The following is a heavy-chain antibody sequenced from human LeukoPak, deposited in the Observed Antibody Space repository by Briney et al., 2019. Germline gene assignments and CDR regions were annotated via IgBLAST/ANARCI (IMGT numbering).Heavy chain of an antibody. J-gene: IGHJ5*02. V-gene: IGHV3-21*01. Sequence: PGGSLRLSCAASGFTFSSYSMNWVRQAPGKGLECVSSTSSRSSYIYYADAVKGRFTISRDNAKNSLYLQMNSLRAEDTAVYYCARARRITMISGFDPWGQGTLVTVSS. D-gene: IGHD3-22*01. CDR3: ARARRITMISGFDP. CDR2: TSSRSSYI. CDR1: GFTFSSYS.